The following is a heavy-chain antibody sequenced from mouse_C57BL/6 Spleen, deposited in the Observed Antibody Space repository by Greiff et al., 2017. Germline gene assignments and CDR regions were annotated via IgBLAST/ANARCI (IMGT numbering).Heavy chain of an antibody. J-gene: IGHJ2*01. V-gene: IGHV1-15*01. CDR3: TRPINY. CDR1: GYTFTDYE. D-gene: IGHD2-4*01. CDR2: IDPETGGT. Sequence: QVQLQQSGAELVRPGASVTLSCKASGYTFTDYEMHWVKQTPVHGLEWIGAIDPETGGTAYNQKFKGKAILTADKSSSTAYMELRSLTFEDSAVYYCTRPINYWGQGTTLTVSS.